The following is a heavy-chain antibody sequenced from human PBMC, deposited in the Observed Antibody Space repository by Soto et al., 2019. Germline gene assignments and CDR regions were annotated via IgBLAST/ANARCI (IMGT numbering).Heavy chain of an antibody. J-gene: IGHJ6*02. D-gene: IGHD1-26*01. CDR1: GGTFSSYT. Sequence: SVKVSCKASGGTFSSYTISWVRQAPGQGLEWMGRIIPILGIANYAQKFQGRVTITADKSTSTAYMELSSLRSEDTAVYYCARDEDGRYYGMDVWGQGTTVTVSS. CDR2: IIPILGIA. V-gene: IGHV1-69*04. CDR3: ARDEDGRYYGMDV.